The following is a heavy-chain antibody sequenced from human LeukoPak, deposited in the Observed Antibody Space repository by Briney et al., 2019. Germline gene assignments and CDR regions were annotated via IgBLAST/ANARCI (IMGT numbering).Heavy chain of an antibody. CDR3: ARASRRMATAGLVDS. V-gene: IGHV3-11*05. D-gene: IGHD5-24*01. CDR1: GFTFSDYY. CDR2: ISSSSSYT. Sequence: PGGSLRLSCAAAGFTFSDYYMSWIRQAPGKGREWVSYISSSSSYTNYAASVKGRFTISRDNHRNSLYLQMNSLRAEDTAVYYCARASRRMATAGLVDSWGQGTLVTVSS. J-gene: IGHJ4*02.